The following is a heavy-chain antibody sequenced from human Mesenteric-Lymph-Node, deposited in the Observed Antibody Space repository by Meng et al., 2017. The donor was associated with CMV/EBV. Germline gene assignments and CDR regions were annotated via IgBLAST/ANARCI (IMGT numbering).Heavy chain of an antibody. D-gene: IGHD2-2*02. Sequence: GESLKISCAASGFSVSSYWMHWVRQAPGKGLVWVSRINSDGSSTTYADPVKGRFTFSRDNAKNTLYLQMNSLRAEDTAVYYCARSYCSSTSCYTDEGRDAFDIWGQGTMVTVSS. J-gene: IGHJ3*02. CDR1: GFSVSSYW. CDR3: ARSYCSSTSCYTDEGRDAFDI. CDR2: INSDGSST. V-gene: IGHV3-74*01.